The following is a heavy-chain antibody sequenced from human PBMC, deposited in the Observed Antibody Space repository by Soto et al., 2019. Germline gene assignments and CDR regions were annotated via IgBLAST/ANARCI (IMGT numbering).Heavy chain of an antibody. CDR3: ARGVGYSSSWYLDYYYYYGMDV. Sequence: ASVKVSCKSSGYTFTSYSMHWVRQAPGQRLECMGWINAGNGNTKYSQKFQGRVTITRDTSASTAYMELSSLRSEDTAVYYCARGVGYSSSWYLDYYYYYGMDVWGQGTTVTVSS. V-gene: IGHV1-3*01. D-gene: IGHD6-13*01. CDR1: GYTFTSYS. J-gene: IGHJ6*02. CDR2: INAGNGNT.